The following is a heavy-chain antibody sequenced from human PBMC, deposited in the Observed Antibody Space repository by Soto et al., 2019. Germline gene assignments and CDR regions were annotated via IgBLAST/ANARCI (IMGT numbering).Heavy chain of an antibody. J-gene: IGHJ6*02. D-gene: IGHD2-2*01. CDR1: GGSFSGYY. CDR3: ASSDCSSTSCPLYYYYYGMDV. Sequence: PSETLSLTCAVYGGSFSGYYWSWIRQPPGKGLEWIGEINHSGSTNYNPSLKSRVTISVDTSKNQFSRKLSSVTAADTAVYYCASSDCSSTSCPLYYYYYGMDVWGQGTTVTVSS. CDR2: INHSGST. V-gene: IGHV4-34*01.